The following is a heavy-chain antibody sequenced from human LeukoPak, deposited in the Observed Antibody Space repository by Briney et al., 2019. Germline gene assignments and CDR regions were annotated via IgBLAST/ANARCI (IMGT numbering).Heavy chain of an antibody. V-gene: IGHV4-59*08. J-gene: IGHJ5*02. CDR1: GGSISTYY. CDR3: ARHPAVVSWFDL. Sequence: PSETLSLTCTVSGGSISTYYWSWIRQPPGKGPEWIGYVTNSGTTNYNPSLKSRVTISVDTSKDQFSLRLQSVTAADTAVYYCARHPAVVSWFDLWGQGNLVIVSS. CDR2: VTNSGTT. D-gene: IGHD2-15*01.